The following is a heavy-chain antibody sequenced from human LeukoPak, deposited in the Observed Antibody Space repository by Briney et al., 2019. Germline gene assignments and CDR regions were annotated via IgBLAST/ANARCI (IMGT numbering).Heavy chain of an antibody. CDR3: ARERPSGGNPDGWFDP. J-gene: IGHJ5*02. D-gene: IGHD4-23*01. V-gene: IGHV1-2*02. CDR2: INPNSGGT. Sequence: GASVKVSCKASGYTFTGYYMHWVRQAPGQGLEWMGWINPNSGGTNYAQKFQGRVTMTRDTSISTAYMELSRLRSDDTAVYYCARERPSGGNPDGWFDPWGQGTLVTVSS. CDR1: GYTFTGYY.